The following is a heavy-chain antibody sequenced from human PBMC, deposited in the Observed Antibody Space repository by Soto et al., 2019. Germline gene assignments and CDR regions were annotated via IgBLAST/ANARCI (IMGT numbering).Heavy chain of an antibody. CDR2: IKEDGSEK. V-gene: IGHV3-7*01. CDR1: GFTFSSYW. D-gene: IGHD2-21*01. Sequence: PGGSLRLSCAASGFTFSSYWMSWVRQAPGKGLEWVANIKEDGSEKNYADSVKGQFTISRDNAKNSLYLQMNSLRAEDTAVYYCAREHTSHLFDEWGQGSLVT. J-gene: IGHJ4*02. CDR3: AREHTSHLFDE.